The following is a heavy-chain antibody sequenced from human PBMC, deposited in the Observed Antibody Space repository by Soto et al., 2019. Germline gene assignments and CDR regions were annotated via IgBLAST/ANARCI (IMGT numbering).Heavy chain of an antibody. V-gene: IGHV3-23*01. D-gene: IGHD1-20*01. CDR1: GFSFSSYP. CDR3: AKGGDNWYFDY. CDR2: IMGTGGKT. Sequence: EVQLLESGGGLVQPGGSLTLSCAASGFSFSSYPMNWVRQAPGKGLESVAVIMGTGGKTYYAYSVQGRFTISRDDSKSTVFLQMNSLRADDTATYYCAKGGDNWYFDYRGQGTLVTVTS. J-gene: IGHJ4*02.